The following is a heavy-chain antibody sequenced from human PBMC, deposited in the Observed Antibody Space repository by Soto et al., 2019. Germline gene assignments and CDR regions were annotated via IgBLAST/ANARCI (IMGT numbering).Heavy chain of an antibody. V-gene: IGHV1-8*01. CDR1: GYTFTSYD. D-gene: IGHD2-15*01. CDR2: MNPNTGNT. CDR3: ARGLRDCSGGSCYVWFDP. J-gene: IGHJ5*02. Sequence: ASVKVSCKPSGYTFTSYDINWVRQATGQGLEWMGWMNPNTGNTGYAQQFQDRVTMTRNTSISTAYMELSSLRSEDTAVYYCARGLRDCSGGSCYVWFDPWGQGTLVTVS.